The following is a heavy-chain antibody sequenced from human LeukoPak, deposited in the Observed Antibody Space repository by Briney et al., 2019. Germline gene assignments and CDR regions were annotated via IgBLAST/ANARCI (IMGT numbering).Heavy chain of an antibody. J-gene: IGHJ4*02. CDR2: IYTSRTT. D-gene: IGHD3-22*01. CDR3: ARSEDYYDSSGYSPKYYFDY. CDR1: GGSISSGSYY. Sequence: SQTLSLTCTVYGGSISSGSYYWSWIRQPAGKGLDWIARIYTSRTTNYNPSLKTRVTITVDTSKNQCSLKLGSVAAADTAVYYCARSEDYYDSSGYSPKYYFDYWGQGTLVTVSS. V-gene: IGHV4-61*02.